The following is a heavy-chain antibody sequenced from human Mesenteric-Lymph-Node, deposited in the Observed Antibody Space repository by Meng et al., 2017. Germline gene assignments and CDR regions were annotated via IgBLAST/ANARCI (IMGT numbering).Heavy chain of an antibody. CDR2: IYQSGST. V-gene: IGHV4-38-2*02. Sequence: SETLSLTCTVSGYSISSGYYWGWIRQPPGKGLEWIGSIYQSGSTHYNPSLKSRVTITVDTSKNQFSLKLSSVTAADTAVYYCAKFSYYYDSSGYSTPSPNNFDYWGQGTLVTVSS. J-gene: IGHJ4*02. CDR1: GYSISSGYY. D-gene: IGHD3-22*01. CDR3: AKFSYYYDSSGYSTPSPNNFDY.